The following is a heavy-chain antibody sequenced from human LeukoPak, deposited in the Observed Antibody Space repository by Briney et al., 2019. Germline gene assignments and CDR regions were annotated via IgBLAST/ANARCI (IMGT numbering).Heavy chain of an antibody. CDR3: ARDCSSTICCDTPDFDY. CDR1: GFTFRSYN. V-gene: IGHV3-48*01. D-gene: IGHD2-2*01. J-gene: IGHJ4*02. Sequence: PGGSLRLSCAASGFTFRSYNMAWVRQAPGEGLEWLSYITTSNTINYADSVKGRFTMSRDNARNSLYLQMNSLRAEDTAVYFCARDCSSTICCDTPDFDYWGQGTLVTVSS. CDR2: ITTSNTI.